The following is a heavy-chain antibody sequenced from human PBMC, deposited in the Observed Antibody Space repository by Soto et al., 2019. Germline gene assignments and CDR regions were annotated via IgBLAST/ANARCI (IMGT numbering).Heavy chain of an antibody. J-gene: IGHJ4*02. CDR1: GFTFSSYW. D-gene: IGHD4-17*01. Sequence: GGSLRLSCAASGFTFSSYWLSWVRQAPGKGLEWVANINPDGSAKYYVDSVKGRFTISRDNAKNSLSLQMNSLRAEDTAVYYCAKVLRDGLRTYDFWGQGTQVTVSS. CDR2: INPDGSAK. CDR3: AKVLRDGLRTYDF. V-gene: IGHV3-7*05.